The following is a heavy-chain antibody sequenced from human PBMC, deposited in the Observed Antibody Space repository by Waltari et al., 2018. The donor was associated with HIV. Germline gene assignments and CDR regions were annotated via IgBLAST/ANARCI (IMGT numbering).Heavy chain of an antibody. Sequence: QVQLVQSGAEVKKPGASVKVSCKASGYTFTGYYMHWVRQAPGQGLEWMGGIKPNSGGKNFGQKWQGRVTMTRDTSISTAYMELSRLISDETAVYYCARGTSEARFLDYYGMDVWGQGTTVTVSS. J-gene: IGHJ6*02. CDR2: IKPNSGGK. CDR1: GYTFTGYY. V-gene: IGHV1-2*02. CDR3: ARGTSEARFLDYYGMDV. D-gene: IGHD3-3*01.